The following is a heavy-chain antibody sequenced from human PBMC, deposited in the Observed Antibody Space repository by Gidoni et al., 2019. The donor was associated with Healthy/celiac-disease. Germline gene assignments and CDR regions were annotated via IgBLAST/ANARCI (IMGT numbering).Heavy chain of an antibody. V-gene: IGHV3-30*02. CDR1: GFTFSSSG. Sequence: QVQLVESGGGVVQPGGSLRLSCAASGFTFSSSGMHWVRQAPGKGLEWVAFIRYDGSNKYYADSVKGRFTISRDNSKNTLYLQMNSLRAEDTAVYYCAKAGSWYPTLNWYFDLWGRGTLVTVSS. D-gene: IGHD6-13*01. J-gene: IGHJ2*01. CDR3: AKAGSWYPTLNWYFDL. CDR2: IRYDGSNK.